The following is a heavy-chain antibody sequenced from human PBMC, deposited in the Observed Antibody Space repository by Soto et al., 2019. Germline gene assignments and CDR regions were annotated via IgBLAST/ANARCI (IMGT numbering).Heavy chain of an antibody. V-gene: IGHV4-39*01. Sequence: QLQLQESGPGLVKPSETLSLTCTVSGGSISSSSYYWGWIRQPPGKGLEWIGSIYYSGSTYYNPSLKSRVTISVDTSKNQFSLKRSSVTAADTAVYYCARRNYGDYVSAFDIWGQGTMVTVSS. CDR3: ARRNYGDYVSAFDI. CDR2: IYYSGST. D-gene: IGHD4-17*01. CDR1: GGSISSSSYY. J-gene: IGHJ3*02.